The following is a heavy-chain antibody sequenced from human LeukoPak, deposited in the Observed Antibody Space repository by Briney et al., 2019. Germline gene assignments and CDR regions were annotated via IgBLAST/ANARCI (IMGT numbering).Heavy chain of an antibody. Sequence: SETLSLTCTVSGGSISSGGYYWSWIRQHPGKGLEWIGYIYYSGSTYCNPSLKSRVTISVDTSKNQFSLKLSSVTAADTAVYYCARDLPGSNWFDPWGQGTLVTASS. J-gene: IGHJ5*02. CDR3: ARDLPGSNWFDP. V-gene: IGHV4-31*03. CDR2: IYYSGST. CDR1: GGSISSGGYY.